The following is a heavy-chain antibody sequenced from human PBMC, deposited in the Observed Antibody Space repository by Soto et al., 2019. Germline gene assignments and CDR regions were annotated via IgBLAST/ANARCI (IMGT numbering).Heavy chain of an antibody. CDR1: GFSFNSYA. CDR3: AKDGSGSFHNPYYFDS. V-gene: IGHV3-23*01. D-gene: IGHD3-10*01. J-gene: IGHJ4*02. Sequence: PGGSLRLSCVASGFSFNSYAMSWVRQGPGGGLEWVSAISGSGTSTYYVDSAMGRFTISRDNSKNTLFLQMSSLRADDTAIYFCAKDGSGSFHNPYYFDSWGQGILVTVSS. CDR2: ISGSGTST.